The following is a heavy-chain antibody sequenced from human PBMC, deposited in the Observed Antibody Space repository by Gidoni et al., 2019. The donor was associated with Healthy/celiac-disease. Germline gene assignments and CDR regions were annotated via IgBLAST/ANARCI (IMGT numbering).Heavy chain of an antibody. J-gene: IGHJ6*03. V-gene: IGHV1-46*01. CDR3: ARGGDTMVRGVSPSSHYYMDV. D-gene: IGHD3-10*01. CDR1: GYNFTSYY. Sequence: QVKLVQSGAEVKKPGASVKASCKAAGYNFTSYYMHWVRQAPGQGLEWMGRINPSGGSTSYAQKFQGRVTMTRDTSTSTVYMELSSLRSEDTAVYYCARGGDTMVRGVSPSSHYYMDVWGKGTTVTVSS. CDR2: INPSGGST.